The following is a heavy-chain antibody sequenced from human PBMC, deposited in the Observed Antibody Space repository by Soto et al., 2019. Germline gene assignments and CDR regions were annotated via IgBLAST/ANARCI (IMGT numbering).Heavy chain of an antibody. D-gene: IGHD3-3*01. CDR3: ARGAYDFWSGYQNWFDP. J-gene: IGHJ5*02. Sequence: PSETLSLTCTVSGGSISRYYWSWIRQPPGKGLEWIGYMYNTGSTVYNPSFKSRVTISVDTSKNQFSLKLSSVTAADTAVYYCARGAYDFWSGYQNWFDPWGQGTLVTVSS. CDR2: MYNTGST. CDR1: GGSISRYY. V-gene: IGHV4-59*01.